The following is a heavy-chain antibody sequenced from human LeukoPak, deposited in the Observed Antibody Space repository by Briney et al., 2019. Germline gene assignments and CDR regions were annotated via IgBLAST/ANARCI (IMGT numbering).Heavy chain of an antibody. J-gene: IGHJ4*02. Sequence: GGSLRLSCAASGFTFSSYAMHWVRQAPGKGLEWVAVISYDGSNKYYADSVKGRFTISRDNSKNTLYLQMNSLRSDDTAVYYCARETSSRFFDYWGQGTLLTVSS. CDR2: ISYDGSNK. V-gene: IGHV3-30-3*01. CDR1: GFTFSSYA. CDR3: ARETSSRFFDY.